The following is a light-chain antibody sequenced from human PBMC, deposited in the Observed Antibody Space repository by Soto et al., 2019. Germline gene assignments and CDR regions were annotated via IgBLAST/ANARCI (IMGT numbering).Light chain of an antibody. J-gene: IGKJ2*01. V-gene: IGKV1-5*03. CDR1: QSLNIW. CDR2: KAS. CDR3: QQYIAYPYT. Sequence: DIEMTQSPSTLSASVGDRITITCRATQSLNIWLAWYQQKPGKAPKLLISKASSLESGVPSRFSGSGSGTEFSLTISSLQPDDFATYYCQQYIAYPYTFGQGTKLE.